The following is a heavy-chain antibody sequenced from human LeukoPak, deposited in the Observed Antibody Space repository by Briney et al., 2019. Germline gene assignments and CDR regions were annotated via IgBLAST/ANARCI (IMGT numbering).Heavy chain of an antibody. D-gene: IGHD3-16*01. Sequence: GGSLRLSCAASGFTFSSYWMNWARQAPGKGLEWVASIDHNGNVNYYVDSVKGRFTISRDSAKNSLYLQMSNLRAEDTAVYFCARGGGLDVWGQGATVTVSS. CDR2: IDHNGNVN. CDR1: GFTFSSYW. V-gene: IGHV3-7*03. CDR3: ARGGGLDV. J-gene: IGHJ6*02.